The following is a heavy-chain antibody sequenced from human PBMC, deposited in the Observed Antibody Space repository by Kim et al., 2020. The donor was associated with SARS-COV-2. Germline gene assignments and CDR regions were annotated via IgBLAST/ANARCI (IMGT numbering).Heavy chain of an antibody. CDR3: ARQTGFSSPLDF. D-gene: IGHD6-19*01. J-gene: IGHJ4*02. V-gene: IGHV5-51*01. Sequence: RYSPSFQGHVTISLDKSIPTAYLQWSSLKASDTAVYYCARQTGFSSPLDFWGQGTLVTVSS.